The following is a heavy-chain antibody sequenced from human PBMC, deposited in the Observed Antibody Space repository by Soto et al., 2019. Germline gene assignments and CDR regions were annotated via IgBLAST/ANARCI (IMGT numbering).Heavy chain of an antibody. Sequence: KTSETLSLTCTVSGGSISSGDYYWSWIRQPPGKGLEWIGYIYYRGSTYYNPSLKSRVTISVDTSKNQFSLKLSSVTAADTAVYYCARYRITMVRGVITFPYGMDVWGQGTTVTVSS. J-gene: IGHJ6*02. CDR3: ARYRITMVRGVITFPYGMDV. CDR1: GGSISSGDYY. D-gene: IGHD3-10*01. CDR2: IYYRGST. V-gene: IGHV4-30-4*01.